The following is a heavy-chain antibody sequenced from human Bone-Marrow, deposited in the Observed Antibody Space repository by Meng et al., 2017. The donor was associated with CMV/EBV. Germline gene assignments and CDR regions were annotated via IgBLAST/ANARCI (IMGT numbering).Heavy chain of an antibody. J-gene: IGHJ5*02. CDR1: GYTFTGYY. V-gene: IGHV1-2*02. Sequence: ASVKVSCKASGYTFTGYYMHWVRQAPGQGLEWMGWINPNSGGTNYAQKFQGRVTMTRDTSISTAYMELSRLRSDDTAVYYCARGPYSSSDNWCDPWGQGNLVTVNS. CDR3: ARGPYSSSDNWCDP. CDR2: INPNSGGT. D-gene: IGHD6-13*01.